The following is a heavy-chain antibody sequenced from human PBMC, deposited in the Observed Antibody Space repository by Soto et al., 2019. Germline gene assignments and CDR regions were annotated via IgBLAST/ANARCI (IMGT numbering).Heavy chain of an antibody. CDR1: GFTFISYE. Sequence: GVSLRLSCAASGFTFISYEMNWVRQAPGKGLEWVSYISSSGSTIYYADSVKDRFTISRDNAKNSLYLQMNSLRAEDTAVYYCAREGGASNYYYYGMDVWGQGTTVTVSS. D-gene: IGHD1-26*01. CDR2: ISSSGSTI. V-gene: IGHV3-48*03. J-gene: IGHJ6*02. CDR3: AREGGASNYYYYGMDV.